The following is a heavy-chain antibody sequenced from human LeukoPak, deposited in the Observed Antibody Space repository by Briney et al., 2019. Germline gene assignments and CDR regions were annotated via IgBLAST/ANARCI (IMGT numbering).Heavy chain of an antibody. CDR1: GFTFSSYA. Sequence: GRSLRLSCAASGFTFSSYAMHWVRQAPGKGLEWVAVISYDGSNKYYADSVKGRFTISRDVSKNTVYLQMNSLRAEDTAVYYCARADIAAARIYYYMDVWGKGTTVTVSS. CDR3: ARADIAAARIYYYMDV. J-gene: IGHJ6*03. V-gene: IGHV3-30*04. CDR2: ISYDGSNK. D-gene: IGHD6-13*01.